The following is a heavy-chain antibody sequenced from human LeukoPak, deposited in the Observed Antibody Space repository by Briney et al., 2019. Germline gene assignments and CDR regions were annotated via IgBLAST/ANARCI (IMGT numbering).Heavy chain of an antibody. CDR1: GGSISSSSYY. V-gene: IGHV4-39*07. CDR2: IYYSGST. Sequence: SETLSLTCTVSGGSISSSSYYWGWIRQPPGKGLEWIGSIYYSGSTYYNPSLKSRVTISVDTSKNQFSLKLSSVTAADTAVYYCASELYDAFDIWGQGTMVTVSS. D-gene: IGHD1-26*01. J-gene: IGHJ3*02. CDR3: ASELYDAFDI.